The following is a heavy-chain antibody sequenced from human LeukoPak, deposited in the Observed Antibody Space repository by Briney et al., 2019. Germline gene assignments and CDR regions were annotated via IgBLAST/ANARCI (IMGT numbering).Heavy chain of an antibody. J-gene: IGHJ4*02. D-gene: IGHD3-16*01. V-gene: IGHV3-74*01. CDR1: GFTFSSYA. CDR2: INSDGSAT. CDR3: TRDLGGTSWGEWNY. Sequence: GGSLRLSSAASGFTFSSYAMSWVRQAPGKGLVWVSRINSDGSATNYADSVKGRFTISRDNAKNTLYLQMSSLRAEDTAVYYCTRDLGGTSWGEWNYWGQGTLVTVSS.